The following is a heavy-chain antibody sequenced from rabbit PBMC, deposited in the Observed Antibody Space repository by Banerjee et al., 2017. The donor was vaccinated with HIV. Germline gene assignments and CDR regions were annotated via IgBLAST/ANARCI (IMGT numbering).Heavy chain of an antibody. V-gene: IGHV1S45*01. CDR1: GFSFRSSYW. D-gene: IGHD6-1*01. Sequence: QEQLEESGGDLVKPEGSLTLTCTASGFSFRSSYWIWWVRQAPGKGLEWIACIDTGSSGTTYYASWAKGRFTISKTSSTTVTLQMTSLTAADTATYFCARDPYGGYHGYGYALNLWGQGTLVTVS. J-gene: IGHJ4*01. CDR3: ARDPYGGYHGYGYALNL. CDR2: IDTGSSGTT.